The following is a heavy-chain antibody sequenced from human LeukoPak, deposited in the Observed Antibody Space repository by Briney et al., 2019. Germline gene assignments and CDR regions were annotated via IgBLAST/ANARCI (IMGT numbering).Heavy chain of an antibody. CDR3: ARVGYNWNDFDY. V-gene: IGHV4-39*01. CDR2: IYYSGST. Sequence: SETLSLTCTVSGGSISSSSYYWGWIRQPPGKGLEWIGSIYYSGSTYYNPTLKSRVTISVDTSKNQFSLKLSSVTAADTAVYYCARVGYNWNDFDYWGQGTLVTVSS. D-gene: IGHD1-20*01. CDR1: GGSISSSSYY. J-gene: IGHJ4*02.